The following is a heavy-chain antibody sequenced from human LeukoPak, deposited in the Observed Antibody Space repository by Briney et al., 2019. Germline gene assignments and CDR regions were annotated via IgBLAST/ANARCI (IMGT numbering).Heavy chain of an antibody. D-gene: IGHD1-26*01. CDR1: GGTFSSYT. CDR3: ARDSSVGASDY. CDR2: IIPILGIA. Sequence: SVKVSCKASGGTFSSYTISCVRQAPGQGLEWMGRIIPILGIANYAQKFQGRVTITADKSTSTAYMELSSLRSEDTAVYYCARDSSVGASDYWGQGTLVTVSS. V-gene: IGHV1-69*04. J-gene: IGHJ4*02.